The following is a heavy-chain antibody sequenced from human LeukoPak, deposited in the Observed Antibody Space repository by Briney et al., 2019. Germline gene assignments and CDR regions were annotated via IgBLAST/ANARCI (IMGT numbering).Heavy chain of an antibody. CDR2: ISADGGST. D-gene: IGHD6-19*01. CDR1: GFTFSSYA. Sequence: PGGSLRLSCAASGFTFSSYAMSWVRQAPGKGLEWVSSISADGGSTYYADSVKGRFTISRDNSKNTLNLQMNSLRAEDTAVYYCVKQDIRSSAWYDWGQGTLVTVSS. CDR3: VKQDIRSSAWYD. V-gene: IGHV3-23*01. J-gene: IGHJ4*02.